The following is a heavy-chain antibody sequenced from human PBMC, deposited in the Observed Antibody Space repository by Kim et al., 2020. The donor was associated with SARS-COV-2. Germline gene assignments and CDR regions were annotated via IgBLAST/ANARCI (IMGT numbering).Heavy chain of an antibody. D-gene: IGHD3-3*01. Sequence: SETLSLTCTVSGASISSYYWSWIRQPPGKGLEWIGYIYYSGSTNYNPSLKSRVTISVDTSKNQFSLKLSSVTAADTAVYYCARARGYDFWRGYYDYYYM. CDR2: IYYSGST. J-gene: IGHJ6*03. V-gene: IGHV4-59*01. CDR1: GASISSYY. CDR3: ARARGYDFWRGYYDYYYM.